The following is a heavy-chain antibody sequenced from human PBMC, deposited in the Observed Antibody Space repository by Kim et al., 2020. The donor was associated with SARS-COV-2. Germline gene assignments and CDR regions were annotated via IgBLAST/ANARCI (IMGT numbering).Heavy chain of an antibody. J-gene: IGHJ2*01. CDR3: ARLLSGSSIKHWYFDL. V-gene: IGHV4-34*01. CDR2: INHSGST. Sequence: SETLSLTCAVYGGSFSGYYWSWIRQPPGKGLEWIGEINHSGSTNYNPSLKSRVTISVDTSKNQFSLKLSSVTAADTAVYYCARLLSGSSIKHWYFDLWGRGTLVTVSS. CDR1: GGSFSGYY. D-gene: IGHD6-6*01.